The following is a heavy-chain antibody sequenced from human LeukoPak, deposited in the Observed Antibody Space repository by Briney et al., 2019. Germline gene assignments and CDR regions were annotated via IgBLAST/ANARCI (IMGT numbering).Heavy chain of an antibody. V-gene: IGHV3-7*01. CDR1: GFSFSTW. CDR2: IKEDGTEK. J-gene: IGHJ4*02. CDR3: ARDLGWLLLDY. D-gene: IGHD1-26*01. Sequence: GGSLRLSCVGSGFSFSTWITWVRQAPGKGLEWVANIKEDGTEKYYVDSVGGRFTISRDNAKNSVYLQMNSLRVEDTAVYYCARDLGWLLLDYWGQGTLVTVSS.